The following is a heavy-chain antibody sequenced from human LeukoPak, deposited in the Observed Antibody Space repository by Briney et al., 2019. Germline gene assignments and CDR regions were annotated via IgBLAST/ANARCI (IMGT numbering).Heavy chain of an antibody. Sequence: GGSLRLSCVGSGFTFSSYSMNWVRQAPGKGLEWVSSITSSSSYIYYADSVKGRFTISRDNAKKSVYLQMNSLRAEDTAVYYCARGSTYSSGWYTGFDYWGQGSLVTVSS. CDR1: GFTFSSYS. J-gene: IGHJ4*02. CDR2: ITSSSSYI. D-gene: IGHD6-19*01. V-gene: IGHV3-21*01. CDR3: ARGSTYSSGWYTGFDY.